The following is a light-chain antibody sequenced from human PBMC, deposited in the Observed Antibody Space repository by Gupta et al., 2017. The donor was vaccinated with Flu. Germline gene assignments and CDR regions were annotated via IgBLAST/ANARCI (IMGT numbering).Light chain of an antibody. Sequence: QSALTQPASVSGSPGQSITISCTGTSTDIGNYDYVSWYQQLPGKAPKLIIFEVSDRPLGISDRFSGSKSGNTASLTISGLQPEDEADYYCCSYRDTVILVFGTGTKVTVL. V-gene: IGLV2-14*01. CDR1: STDIGNYDY. J-gene: IGLJ1*01. CDR3: CSYRDTVILV. CDR2: EVS.